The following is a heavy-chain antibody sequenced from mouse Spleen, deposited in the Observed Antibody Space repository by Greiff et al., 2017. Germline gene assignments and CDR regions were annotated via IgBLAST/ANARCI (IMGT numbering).Heavy chain of an antibody. J-gene: IGHJ3*01. CDR3: ARGGLRRGFAY. D-gene: IGHD1-1*01. Sequence: LQESGAELVKPGASVKISCKASGYAFSSYWMNWVKQRPGKGLEWIGQIYPGDGDTNYNGKFKGKATLTADKSSSTAYMQLSSLTSEDSAVYFCARGGLRRGFAYWGQGTLVTVSA. V-gene: IGHV1-80*01. CDR2: IYPGDGDT. CDR1: GYAFSSYW.